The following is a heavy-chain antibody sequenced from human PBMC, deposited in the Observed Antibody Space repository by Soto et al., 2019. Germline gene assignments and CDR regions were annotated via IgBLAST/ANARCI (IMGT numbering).Heavy chain of an antibody. D-gene: IGHD3-22*01. CDR3: ARRMKDYYDSSGYHFDY. CDR2: IIPIFGTA. Sequence: QVQLVQSGAEVKKPGSSVKVSCKASGGTFSSYAISWVRQAPGQGLEWMGGIIPIFGTANYAQKFQGRVTITADESTSTAYIELSSLRSEDTAVYYCARRMKDYYDSSGYHFDYWGQGTLVTVSS. J-gene: IGHJ4*02. V-gene: IGHV1-69*01. CDR1: GGTFSSYA.